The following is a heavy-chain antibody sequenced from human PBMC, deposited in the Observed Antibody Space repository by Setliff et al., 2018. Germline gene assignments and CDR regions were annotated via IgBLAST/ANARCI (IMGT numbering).Heavy chain of an antibody. J-gene: IGHJ4*02. CDR3: VRHRAVAGAYYFDF. V-gene: IGHV4-38-2*01. CDR1: GYSISSGYY. Sequence: NPSETLSLTCAVSGYSISSGYYWGWIRQPPGKGLEWIGNIYYSGNTDYNASLKGRVTISGDTYKNQFSLKLTAVTAADTAIYYCVRHRAVAGAYYFDFWGQGTLVTVSS. D-gene: IGHD6-19*01. CDR2: IYYSGNT.